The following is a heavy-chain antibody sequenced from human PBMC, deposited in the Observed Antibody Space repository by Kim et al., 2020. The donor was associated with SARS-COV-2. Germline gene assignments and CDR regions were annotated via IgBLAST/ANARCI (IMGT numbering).Heavy chain of an antibody. CDR2: IYYSGST. CDR1: GGSISSGGYY. Sequence: SETLSLTCTVSGGSISSGGYYWSWIRQHPGKGLEWIGYIYYSGSTYYNPSLKSRVTISVDTSKNQFSLKLSSVTAADTAVYYCASGSWEWYDILTGYSRTEISFDYWGQGTLVTVSS. J-gene: IGHJ4*02. V-gene: IGHV4-31*03. D-gene: IGHD3-9*01. CDR3: ASGSWEWYDILTGYSRTEISFDY.